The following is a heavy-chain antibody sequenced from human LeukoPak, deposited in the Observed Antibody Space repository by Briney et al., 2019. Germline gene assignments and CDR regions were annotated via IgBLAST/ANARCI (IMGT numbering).Heavy chain of an antibody. Sequence: GGSLKLPCAASGFTFSGSAMHWVRQASGKGLEWVGRIRSKANSYATAYAASVKGRFTISRDDSKNTAYLQMNSLKTEDTAVYYCTRQRDGYYLGYWGQGTLVTVSS. CDR1: GFTFSGSA. J-gene: IGHJ4*02. D-gene: IGHD5-24*01. CDR3: TRQRDGYYLGY. CDR2: IRSKANSYAT. V-gene: IGHV3-73*01.